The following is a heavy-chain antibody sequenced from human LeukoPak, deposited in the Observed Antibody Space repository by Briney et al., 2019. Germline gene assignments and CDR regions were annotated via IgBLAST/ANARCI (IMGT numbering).Heavy chain of an antibody. D-gene: IGHD4-17*01. CDR2: IIPIFGTA. Sequence: SVKVSCMASGGTFSSYAISWVRQAPGQGLEWMGGIIPIFGTANYAQKFQGRVTITADESTSTAYMELSSLRSEDTAVYYCARGYGDYAEWAGDYWGQGTLVTVSS. CDR3: ARGYGDYAEWAGDY. CDR1: GGTFSSYA. J-gene: IGHJ4*02. V-gene: IGHV1-69*13.